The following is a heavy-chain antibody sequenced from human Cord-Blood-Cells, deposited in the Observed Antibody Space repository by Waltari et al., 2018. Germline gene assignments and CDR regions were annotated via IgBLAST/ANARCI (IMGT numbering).Heavy chain of an antibody. CDR2: IIPSFGTA. D-gene: IGHD6-6*01. Sequence: QVQLVQSGAEVKKPGSSVKVSCKASGGTFSRYAISWVRQAPGQGIEWLGGIIPSFGTANYAQKFQGRVTITADESTSTAYMELSSLRSEDTAVYYCARVGRAARPDWYFDLWGRGTLVTVSS. V-gene: IGHV1-69*01. CDR3: ARVGRAARPDWYFDL. J-gene: IGHJ2*01. CDR1: GGTFSRYA.